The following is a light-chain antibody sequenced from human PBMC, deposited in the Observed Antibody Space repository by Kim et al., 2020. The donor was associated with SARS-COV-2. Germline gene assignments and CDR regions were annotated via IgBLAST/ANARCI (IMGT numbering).Light chain of an antibody. CDR2: EDH. Sequence: SYELTQPPSVSVSPGQTASITCSGDKLGDKNVCWYQQKPGQSPVLVIYEDHKRPSGIPERFSGSNSGNTATLTISGTQAMDEADYYCKAWDSNTGVVGGG. V-gene: IGLV3-1*01. CDR3: KAWDSNTGV. CDR1: KLGDKN. J-gene: IGLJ3*02.